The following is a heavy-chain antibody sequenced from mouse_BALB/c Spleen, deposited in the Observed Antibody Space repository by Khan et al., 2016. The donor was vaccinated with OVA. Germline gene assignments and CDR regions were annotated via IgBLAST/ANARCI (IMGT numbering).Heavy chain of an antibody. Sequence: EVELVESGGGLVKPGGSLKLSCAASGFTFSDYYMYWVRQTPEKRLEWVAIISDGGSYTYYPDSVKGRFTISRDDVKNNLYLQMSSLKSEDTAMYYCARGFYGDPFAYWGQGTLVTVSA. J-gene: IGHJ3*01. CDR2: ISDGGSYT. CDR1: GFTFSDYY. V-gene: IGHV5-4*02. CDR3: ARGFYGDPFAY. D-gene: IGHD2-13*01.